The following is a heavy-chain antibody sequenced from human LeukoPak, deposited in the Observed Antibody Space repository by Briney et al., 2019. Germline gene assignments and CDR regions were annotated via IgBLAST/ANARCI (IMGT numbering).Heavy chain of an antibody. CDR2: ISHSGST. Sequence: SETLSLTCAVSGGSFSGYYWNWIRQPPGKGLEWIGEISHSGSTNYNPSLKSRVTISVDTSKNQFSLKLRSVTAADTAVYYCARGLPASTVTSANYYGMDVWGRGTTVTVSS. J-gene: IGHJ6*02. CDR1: GGSFSGYY. CDR3: ARGLPASTVTSANYYGMDV. D-gene: IGHD4-17*01. V-gene: IGHV4-34*01.